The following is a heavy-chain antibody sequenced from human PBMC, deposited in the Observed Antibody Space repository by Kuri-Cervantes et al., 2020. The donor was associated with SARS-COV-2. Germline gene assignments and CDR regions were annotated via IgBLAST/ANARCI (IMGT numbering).Heavy chain of an antibody. CDR1: GFTFSSDA. Sequence: GESLKISCAASGFTFSSDAMSWVRQAPGKGLEWVSAISGSGGSTYYADSVKGRFTISRDNSKNTLYLQMNSLRAEDTAVYYCAKDTDYTHDYWGQGTLVTVSS. CDR3: AKDTDYTHDY. V-gene: IGHV3-23*01. J-gene: IGHJ4*02. D-gene: IGHD4-11*01. CDR2: ISGSGGST.